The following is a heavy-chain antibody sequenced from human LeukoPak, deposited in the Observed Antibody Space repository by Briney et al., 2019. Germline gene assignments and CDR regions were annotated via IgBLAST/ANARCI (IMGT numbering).Heavy chain of an antibody. D-gene: IGHD2-2*01. CDR2: IYPGDSDT. J-gene: IGHJ4*02. CDR1: GYSFNTYW. V-gene: IGHV5-51*01. CDR3: ARRQGCSSTSCPPDY. Sequence: GESLKTSCRGSGYSFNTYWIGWVRQMPGKGLEWMGIIYPGDSDTRYSPSFQGQVTMSADKSINTAYLQWSSLKASDTAMYYCARRQGCSSTSCPPDYWGQGTLVTVSS.